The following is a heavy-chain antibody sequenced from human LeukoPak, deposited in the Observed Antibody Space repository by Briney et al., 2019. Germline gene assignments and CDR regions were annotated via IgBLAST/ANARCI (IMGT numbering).Heavy chain of an antibody. V-gene: IGHV3-21*01. CDR2: ISGYSIYI. CDR3: ARVSGRLERQSDLDY. J-gene: IGHJ4*02. Sequence: GGSVRLSCAASGFTFASYSMNWLRQATGKALEWVTSISGYSIYIYNAGSVKGRFTISRVNAQASQYLQMISLRADDTAVYYCARVSGRLERQSDLDYWGQGTLVIVSS. CDR1: GFTFASYS. D-gene: IGHD1-1*01.